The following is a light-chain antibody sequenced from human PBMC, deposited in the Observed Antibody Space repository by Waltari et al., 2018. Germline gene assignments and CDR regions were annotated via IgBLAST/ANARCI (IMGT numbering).Light chain of an antibody. V-gene: IGLV4-69*01. J-gene: IGLJ3*02. CDR3: QTWGPGIRV. Sequence: QLVLTQSPSVSASLGASVKLTCTLSSGHSNYAIAWYQHQSEKGPRYLMKLNGDGSHNKGDGIPDRFSGSSSGGERYLTISSLQSEDEADYYCQTWGPGIRVFGGGTKVTVL. CDR1: SGHSNYA. CDR2: LNGDGSH.